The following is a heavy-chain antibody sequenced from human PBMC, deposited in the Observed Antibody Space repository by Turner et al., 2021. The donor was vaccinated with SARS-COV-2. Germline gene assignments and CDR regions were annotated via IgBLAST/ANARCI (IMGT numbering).Heavy chain of an antibody. CDR3: ARARWHYYDSSGYYPDAFDI. D-gene: IGHD3-22*01. CDR1: GFTFSTYS. CDR2: ISSSSSYR. V-gene: IGHV3-21*01. J-gene: IGHJ3*02. Sequence: EVQLVESVGGLVKPWGSLRLSCAASGFTFSTYSMNWVRQAQGKGLEWVSSISSSSSYRYNADSGKGRFTISRDNVKNSLYLQMNSLRAEDTAVYYCARARWHYYDSSGYYPDAFDIWGQGTMVTVSS.